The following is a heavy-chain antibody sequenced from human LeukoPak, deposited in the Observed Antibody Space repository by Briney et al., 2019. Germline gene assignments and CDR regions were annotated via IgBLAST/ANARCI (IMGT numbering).Heavy chain of an antibody. J-gene: IGHJ4*02. CDR1: GGSISSYC. Sequence: SETLSLTCTVSGGSISSYCWSWIRQPPGKGLEWIGYIYYSGSTNYNSSLKSRVTISVDTSKNQFSLRLSSVTAADTAVYYCARAAGRKSSSGYFDYWGQGTLVTVSS. CDR2: IYYSGST. CDR3: ARAAGRKSSSGYFDY. D-gene: IGHD6-19*01. V-gene: IGHV4-59*01.